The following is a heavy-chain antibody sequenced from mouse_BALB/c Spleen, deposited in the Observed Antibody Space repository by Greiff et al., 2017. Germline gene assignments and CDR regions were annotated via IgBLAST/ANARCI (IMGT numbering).Heavy chain of an antibody. V-gene: IGHV1-5*01. D-gene: IGHD3-1*01. J-gene: IGHJ2*01. Sequence: VQLQQSGTVLARPGASVKMSCKASGYTFTSYWMHWVKQRPGQGLEWIGAIYPGNSDTSYNQKFKGKAKLTAVTSTSTAYMELSSLTNEDSAVYYCTVARATWYFDYWGQGTTLTVSS. CDR2: IYPGNSDT. CDR1: GYTFTSYW. CDR3: TVARATWYFDY.